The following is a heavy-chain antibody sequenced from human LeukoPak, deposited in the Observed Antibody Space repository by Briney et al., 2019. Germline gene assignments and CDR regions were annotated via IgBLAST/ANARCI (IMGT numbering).Heavy chain of an antibody. D-gene: IGHD3-10*01. J-gene: IGHJ4*02. CDR2: ISGSGGST. CDR1: GFTFSSYA. V-gene: IGHV3-23*01. CDR3: AKDREPYYYGSGTNPLDY. Sequence: PGGSLRLSCAASGFTFSSYAMSWVRQALGKGLEWVSAISGSGGSTYYADSVKGRFTISRDNSKNTLYLQMNSLRAEDTAVYYCAKDREPYYYGSGTNPLDYWGQGTLVTVSS.